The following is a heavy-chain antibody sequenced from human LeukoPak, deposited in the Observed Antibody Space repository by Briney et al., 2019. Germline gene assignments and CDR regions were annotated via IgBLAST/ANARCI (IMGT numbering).Heavy chain of an antibody. CDR1: GFTFSSYG. CDR2: IRDDGSIE. Sequence: GGSLRLSCAASGFTFSSYGMHWGRQAPGKGLGWGAFIRDDGSIEYYEDSVKGRFTISRDNSKNTLYLQMKSLKVQDTAIYYCAKEPLDCTNGVCYTGGFDNWGQGTLVTISS. CDR3: AKEPLDCTNGVCYTGGFDN. D-gene: IGHD2-8*01. V-gene: IGHV3-30*02. J-gene: IGHJ4*02.